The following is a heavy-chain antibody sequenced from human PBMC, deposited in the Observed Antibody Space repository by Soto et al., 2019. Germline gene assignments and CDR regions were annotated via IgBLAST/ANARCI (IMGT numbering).Heavy chain of an antibody. D-gene: IGHD5-12*01. CDR2: IYHSGST. CDR3: AGVKMVATSFDY. J-gene: IGHJ4*02. CDR1: GYSISSGYY. V-gene: IGHV4-38-2*01. Sequence: PSETLSLTCAVSGYSISSGYYWGWIRQPPGKGLEWIGSIYHSGSTYYNPSLKSRVTISVDTSKNQFSLKLSSVTAADTAVYYCAGVKMVATSFDYWGQGTLVTVSS.